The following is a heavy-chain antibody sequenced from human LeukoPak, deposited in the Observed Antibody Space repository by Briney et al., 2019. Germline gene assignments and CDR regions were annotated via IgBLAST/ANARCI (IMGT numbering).Heavy chain of an antibody. CDR1: GDSIRSFF. Sequence: KTSETLSLTRTVSGDSIRSFFWSWIRQPPGKGLEWIGFFYYTGSTNYSRSLKSRVAISVDTSTNQLFLNLSSVTAADTAVYYCARLPSAGHGYFEDWGQGALVTVSS. V-gene: IGHV4-59*01. CDR2: FYYTGST. J-gene: IGHJ4*02. D-gene: IGHD4-17*01. CDR3: ARLPSAGHGYFED.